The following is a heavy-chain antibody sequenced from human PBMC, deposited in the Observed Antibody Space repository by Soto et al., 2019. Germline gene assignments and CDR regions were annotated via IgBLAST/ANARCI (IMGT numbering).Heavy chain of an antibody. V-gene: IGHV5-51*01. CDR1: VYSFGMFW. Sequence: GQSPRIPCRGSVYSFGMFWIGWTRQTSGKGLEYMGIIYPGESATKYNTSFQGQVTRSVDKSLNTAYLQWSSLKASDTAIYYCVRHAFTMDRGPVDPWGEGTQATV. CDR2: IYPGESAT. J-gene: IGHJ5*02. D-gene: IGHD2-2*03. CDR3: VRHAFTMDRGPVDP.